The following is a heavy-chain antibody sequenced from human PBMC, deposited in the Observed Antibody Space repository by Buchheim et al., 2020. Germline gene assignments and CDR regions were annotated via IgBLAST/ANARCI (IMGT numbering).Heavy chain of an antibody. D-gene: IGHD4-23*01. CDR3: AKVGTTVVTPGYYYYYMDV. CDR2: ISYDGSNK. Sequence: QVQLVESGGGVVQPGRSLRLSCAASGFTFSSYGMHWVRQAPGKGLEWVAVISYDGSNKYYADSVKGRFTISRDNSKNTQFLQMNSLRAEDTAVYYCAKVGTTVVTPGYYYYYMDVWGKRTT. V-gene: IGHV3-30*18. J-gene: IGHJ6*03. CDR1: GFTFSSYG.